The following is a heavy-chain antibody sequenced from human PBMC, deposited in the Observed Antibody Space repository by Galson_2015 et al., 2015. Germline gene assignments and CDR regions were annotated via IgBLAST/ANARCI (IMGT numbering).Heavy chain of an antibody. D-gene: IGHD3-10*01. V-gene: IGHV3-23*01. J-gene: IGHJ4*02. CDR2: VSGSGGST. CDR3: AKDPYYYGSDPKSVFDY. CDR1: GFTFGSYA. Sequence: ALRLCGAASGFTFGSYARSWGRQAPGEGLEWGAAVSGSGGSTYYADSVKGRFTISRANSKNTLYLQMNSLRAEDTAVYYCAKDPYYYGSDPKSVFDYWGQGTLVTVSS.